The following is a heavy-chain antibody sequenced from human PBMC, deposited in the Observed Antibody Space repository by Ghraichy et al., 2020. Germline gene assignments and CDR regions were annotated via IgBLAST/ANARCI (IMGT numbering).Heavy chain of an antibody. Sequence: SETLSLTCTVSGGSVSSGSYYWSWIRQPPGKGLEWIGYIYYSGSTNYNPSLKSRVTISVDTSKNQFSLKLSSVTAADTAVYYCARDSKYYYDSSGYSPYFDYWGQGTLVTVSS. CDR2: IYYSGST. V-gene: IGHV4-61*01. D-gene: IGHD3-22*01. CDR1: GGSVSSGSYY. J-gene: IGHJ4*02. CDR3: ARDSKYYYDSSGYSPYFDY.